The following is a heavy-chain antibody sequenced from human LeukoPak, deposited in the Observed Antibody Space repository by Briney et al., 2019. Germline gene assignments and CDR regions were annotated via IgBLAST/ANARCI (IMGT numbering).Heavy chain of an antibody. J-gene: IGHJ4*02. Sequence: QPGGSLRLSCALSGFTFSSYAMSWARQAPGKGLEWVSGISGSGATTYYADSVKGRLTISRDNAKNSMYLQMNSLRAEDTAVYYCARIHNLGILGHFDYWGQGTLVTVSS. CDR2: ISGSGATT. CDR3: ARIHNLGILGHFDY. V-gene: IGHV3-23*01. D-gene: IGHD1-1*01. CDR1: GFTFSSYA.